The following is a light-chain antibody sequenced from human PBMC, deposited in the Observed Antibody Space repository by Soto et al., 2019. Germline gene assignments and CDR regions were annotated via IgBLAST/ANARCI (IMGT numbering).Light chain of an antibody. CDR3: CSYAGNSTFV. CDR1: SSDVGRYNL. J-gene: IGLJ1*01. Sequence: QSVLTQPASVSGSPGQSITISCTGTSSDVGRYNLVSWYQQHPDKAPKLMIYEGSKRPSGVSNRFSGSKSGNTASLTISGIQAEDEADYYCCSYAGNSTFVFGTGTKLTVL. V-gene: IGLV2-23*01. CDR2: EGS.